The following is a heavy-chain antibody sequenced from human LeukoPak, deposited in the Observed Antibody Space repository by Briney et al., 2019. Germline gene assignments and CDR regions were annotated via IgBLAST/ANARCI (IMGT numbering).Heavy chain of an antibody. CDR2: TFYRSKWNN. Sequence: SRTLSLTCAISGVSVSSKSAAWNCIRQSPSRGLEWVGRTFYRSKWNNDYAVSVRSRLTIKPATSKNQFSLQLNTVTPEDTAVYYCARVATNDGLDIWGQGTMVTVSS. CDR3: ARVATNDGLDI. J-gene: IGHJ3*02. V-gene: IGHV6-1*01. CDR1: GVSVSSKSAA. D-gene: IGHD5-12*01.